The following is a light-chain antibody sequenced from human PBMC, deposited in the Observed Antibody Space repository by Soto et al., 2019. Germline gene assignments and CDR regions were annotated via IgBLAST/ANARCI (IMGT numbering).Light chain of an antibody. CDR1: QTVRNNY. CDR2: DAS. V-gene: IGKV3D-20*02. J-gene: IGKJ1*01. Sequence: EFVLTQSPGTLSLSPGERATLSCRASQTVRNNYLAWYQQKPGQAPRLLIYDASSRATGIPDRFSGGGSGTDFTLTISSLEPEDFALYYCHQRQSWPRTFGQGTKVDIK. CDR3: HQRQSWPRT.